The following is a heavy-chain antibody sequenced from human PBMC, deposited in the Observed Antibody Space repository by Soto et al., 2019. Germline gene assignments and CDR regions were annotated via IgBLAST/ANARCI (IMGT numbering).Heavy chain of an antibody. J-gene: IGHJ4*02. CDR1: GFTFSSHA. D-gene: IGHD3-3*01. CDR2: ISYSGTTT. Sequence: EVQLLESGGGLVQPEGSLRLSCAASGFTFSSHAMSWVRQAPGKGLEWVSAISYSGTTTYYAESVKGRFTISRDNSNNTLYLQMNSLRVEDTAIYYCAKRFTLFGEVKLSPDFDYWGQGPLVTVSS. V-gene: IGHV3-23*01. CDR3: AKRFTLFGEVKLSPDFDY.